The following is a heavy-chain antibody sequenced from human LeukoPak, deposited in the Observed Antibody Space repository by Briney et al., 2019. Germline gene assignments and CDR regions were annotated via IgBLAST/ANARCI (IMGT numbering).Heavy chain of an antibody. D-gene: IGHD3-10*01. CDR2: ISGSGGST. CDR1: GFTFSSYA. V-gene: IGHV3-23*01. CDR3: ANTYYYGSGSYH. J-gene: IGHJ4*02. Sequence: GGSLRLSCAASGFTFSSYAMSWVRQAPGEGLEWVSAISGSGGSTYYADSVKGRFTISRDISKNTLYLQMNSLRAEDTAVYYCANTYYYGSGSYHWGQGTLVTVSS.